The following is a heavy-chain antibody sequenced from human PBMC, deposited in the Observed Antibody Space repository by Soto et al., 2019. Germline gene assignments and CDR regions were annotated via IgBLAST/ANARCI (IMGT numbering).Heavy chain of an antibody. CDR1: GFTLSGFD. J-gene: IGHJ4*02. CDR3: SRRYCSGGGCYSDFDY. D-gene: IGHD2-15*01. V-gene: IGHV3-73*01. CDR2: IKTKVESYAT. Sequence: GGSLRLSCAASGFTLSGFDIHWVRQASGEGLEWVGRIKTKVESYATELAASVKGRFTISRDDPKNTAYLEMNSLKTVDTSVYFCSRRYCSGGGCYSDFDYWGQGALVTVSS.